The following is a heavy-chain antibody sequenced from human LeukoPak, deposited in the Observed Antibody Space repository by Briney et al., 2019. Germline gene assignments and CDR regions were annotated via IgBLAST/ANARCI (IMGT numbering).Heavy chain of an antibody. D-gene: IGHD3-16*01. CDR1: GYSLSRDYS. CDR3: ASVDHVWKTHGMDAFDI. V-gene: IGHV4-38-2*01. J-gene: IGHJ3*02. Sequence: SETVSLTCEVSGYSLSRDYSQGWIRQPPGEGLEWSGINYHSESTHYTPYLKGRVTIPPDTSKNQVSLKLNSLTAADTAVDYCASVDHVWKTHGMDAFDIWGQGTMVTVSS. CDR2: NYHSEST.